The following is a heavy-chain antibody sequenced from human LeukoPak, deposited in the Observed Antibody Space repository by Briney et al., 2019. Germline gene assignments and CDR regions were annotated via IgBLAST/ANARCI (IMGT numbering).Heavy chain of an antibody. CDR3: ARGRRTGNWFDP. CDR2: MNPSSGNT. D-gene: IGHD3-10*01. Sequence: ASVKVSCKASGYTFTSYDINWVRQATGQGLEWMGWMNPSSGNTGYAQKFQGRVTMTRNTSISTAYMELSSLRSEDTAVYYCARGRRTGNWFDPWGQGTLVTVSS. J-gene: IGHJ5*02. V-gene: IGHV1-8*01. CDR1: GYTFTSYD.